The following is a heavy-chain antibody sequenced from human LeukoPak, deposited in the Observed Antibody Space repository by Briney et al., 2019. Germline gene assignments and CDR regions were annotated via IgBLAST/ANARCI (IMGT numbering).Heavy chain of an antibody. V-gene: IGHV4-34*01. D-gene: IGHD6-19*01. CDR3: ARHDGPYSSGWYPFDY. CDR2: INHSGTT. J-gene: IGHJ4*02. Sequence: SETLSLTCAVYGGSFSGYYWSWIRQPPGEGLEWIGEINHSGTTNYNPSLKSRVTISVDTSKNQFSLKLSSVTAADTAVYYCARHDGPYSSGWYPFDYWGQGTLVTVSS. CDR1: GGSFSGYY.